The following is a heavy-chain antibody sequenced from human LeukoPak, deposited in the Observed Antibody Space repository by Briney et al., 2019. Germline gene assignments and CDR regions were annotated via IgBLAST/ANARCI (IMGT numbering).Heavy chain of an antibody. CDR1: GGPISRYY. J-gene: IGHJ4*02. Sequence: SETLSLTCTVSGGPISRYYWSWIRQPAGKGLEWIGRIYTSGSTNYNPSLKSRVTMSVDTSKNQFSLKLSSVTAADTAVYYCAREYCSGGSCGYFDYWGQGTLVTVSS. V-gene: IGHV4-4*07. CDR3: AREYCSGGSCGYFDY. CDR2: IYTSGST. D-gene: IGHD2-15*01.